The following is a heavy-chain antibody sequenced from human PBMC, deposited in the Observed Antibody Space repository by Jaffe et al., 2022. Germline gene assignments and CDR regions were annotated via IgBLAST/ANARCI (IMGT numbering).Heavy chain of an antibody. Sequence: EVQLVESGGGLVQPGGSLRLSCAASGFTFSSYEMNWVRQAPGKGLEWVSYISSSGSTIYYADSVKGRFTISRDNAKNSLYLQMNSLRAEDTAVYYCAREWNYYDSSGYEGDDAFDIWGQGTMVTVSS. V-gene: IGHV3-48*03. D-gene: IGHD3-22*01. CDR3: AREWNYYDSSGYEGDDAFDI. CDR2: ISSSGSTI. CDR1: GFTFSSYE. J-gene: IGHJ3*02.